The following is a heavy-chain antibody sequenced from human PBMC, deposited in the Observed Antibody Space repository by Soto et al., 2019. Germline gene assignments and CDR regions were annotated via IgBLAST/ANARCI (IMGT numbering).Heavy chain of an antibody. CDR3: ARGTTYYDILTGPERGHYYGMDV. D-gene: IGHD3-9*01. J-gene: IGHJ6*02. CDR1: GGSISSSSYY. Sequence: QLQLQESGPGLVKPSETLSLTCTVSGGSISSSSYYWGWIRQPPGKGLEWIGSIYYSGSTYYNPSLKSRVTIPVDTSKNQFALKLSSVTAADTAVYYCARGTTYYDILTGPERGHYYGMDVWGQGTTVTVSS. CDR2: IYYSGST. V-gene: IGHV4-39*01.